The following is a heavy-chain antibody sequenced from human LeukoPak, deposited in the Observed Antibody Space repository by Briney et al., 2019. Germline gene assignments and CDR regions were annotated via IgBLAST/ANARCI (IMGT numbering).Heavy chain of an antibody. J-gene: IGHJ5*02. V-gene: IGHV1-69*02. CDR2: IIPILGIA. Sequence: SVKVSCKASGGTFSSYTISWVRQAPGQGLKWMGRIIPILGIANYAQKFQGRVTITADKSTSTAYMELSSLRSEDTAVYYCARVDCSSTSCYTLWFDPWGQGTLVTVSS. D-gene: IGHD2-2*02. CDR3: ARVDCSSTSCYTLWFDP. CDR1: GGTFSSYT.